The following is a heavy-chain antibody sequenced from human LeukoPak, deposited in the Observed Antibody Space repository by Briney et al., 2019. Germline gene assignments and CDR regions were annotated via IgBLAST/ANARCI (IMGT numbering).Heavy chain of an antibody. Sequence: GGSLRLSCTASGFTFSNYWMSWVRQAPGKGPEGVANIKQDGSEKYSLDSLKGRFTISRDNAKRSLYLQMNSLRAEDTAVYYCARYQGGGWDVWGQGTTVTVSS. V-gene: IGHV3-7*01. J-gene: IGHJ6*02. CDR3: ARYQGGGWDV. D-gene: IGHD6-25*01. CDR2: IKQDGSEK. CDR1: GFTFSNYW.